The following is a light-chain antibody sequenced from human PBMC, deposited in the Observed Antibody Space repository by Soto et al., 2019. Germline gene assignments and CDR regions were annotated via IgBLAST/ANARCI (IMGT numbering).Light chain of an antibody. Sequence: IQMSQSPSSLSASVGDRVTITCRASLGISDYLAWYQQKPGKVPKLLIYAASTLHSGVPSRFSGSGSGTDFTLTISSLQPEDVATYYCRKYNSAPWTFGQGTKVDIK. CDR2: AAS. CDR3: RKYNSAPWT. J-gene: IGKJ1*01. V-gene: IGKV1-27*01. CDR1: LGISDY.